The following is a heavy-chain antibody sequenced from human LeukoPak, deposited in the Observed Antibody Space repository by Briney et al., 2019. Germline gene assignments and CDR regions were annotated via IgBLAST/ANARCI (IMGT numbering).Heavy chain of an antibody. Sequence: GGSLRLTCAASGFTFSSYAMSWVRQAPGKGLEWVSAISGSGGSTYYAGSVKGRFTISRDNSKNTLYLQMNSLRAEDTAVYYCAKVHPHTYYYDSSGYYYFDYWGQGTLVTVSS. J-gene: IGHJ4*02. CDR2: ISGSGGST. D-gene: IGHD3-22*01. CDR3: AKVHPHTYYYDSSGYYYFDY. V-gene: IGHV3-23*01. CDR1: GFTFSSYA.